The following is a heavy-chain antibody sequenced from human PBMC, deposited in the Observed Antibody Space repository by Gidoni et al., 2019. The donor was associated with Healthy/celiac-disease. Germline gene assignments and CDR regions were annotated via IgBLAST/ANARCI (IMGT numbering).Heavy chain of an antibody. CDR2: IYHSGST. Sequence: QVQLQESGPGLVKPSGTLSLTCAVSGGSISSSNWWSWVRQPPGKGLEWIGEIYHSGSTNYNPSLKSRVTISVDKSKNQFSLKLSSVTAADTAVYYCARAPSTHHPIGSSWYLKYFQHWGQGTLVTVSS. J-gene: IGHJ1*01. V-gene: IGHV4-4*02. CDR1: GGSISSSNW. D-gene: IGHD6-13*01. CDR3: ARAPSTHHPIGSSWYLKYFQH.